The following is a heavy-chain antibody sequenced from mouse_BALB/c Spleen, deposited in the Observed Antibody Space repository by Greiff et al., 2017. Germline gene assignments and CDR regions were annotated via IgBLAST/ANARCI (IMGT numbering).Heavy chain of an antibody. V-gene: IGHV1-14*01. J-gene: IGHJ3*01. Sequence: VQLQQSGPELVRPGASVKMSCKASGYTFTSYWMHWVKQRPGQGLEWIGYINPYNDGTKYNEKFKGKATLTSDKSSSTAYMELSSLTSEDSAVYYCVYGSSFPAWFAYWGQGTLVTVSA. D-gene: IGHD1-1*01. CDR3: VYGSSFPAWFAY. CDR2: INPYNDGT. CDR1: GYTFTSYW.